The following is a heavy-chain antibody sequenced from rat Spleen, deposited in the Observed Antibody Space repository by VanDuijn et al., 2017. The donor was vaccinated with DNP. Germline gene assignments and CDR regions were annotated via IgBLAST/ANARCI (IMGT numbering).Heavy chain of an antibody. V-gene: IGHV2-6*01. CDR1: GFSLTSYN. D-gene: IGHD1-4*01. CDR3: ARSRDYFDY. J-gene: IGHJ2*01. Sequence: QVQLKESGPGLVQPSQTLSLTCTVAGFSLTSYNVHWVRQPPGKGLEWIAAISSGGNTYYNSALKSRLSISRDTSKSQVFLKMNSLQTEDTAMYFCARSRDYFDYWGQGVMVTVSS. CDR2: ISSGGNT.